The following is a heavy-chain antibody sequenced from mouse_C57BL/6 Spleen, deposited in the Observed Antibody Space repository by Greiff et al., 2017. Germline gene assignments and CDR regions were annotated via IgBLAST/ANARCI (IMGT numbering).Heavy chain of an antibody. Sequence: EVQRVESEGGLVQPGSSMKLSCTASGFTFSDYYMAWVRQVPEKGLEWVANINYDGSSTYYLDSLKSRFIISRDNAKNILYLQMSSLKSEDTATYYCAREEVLRSHYYFDYWGQGTTLTVSS. J-gene: IGHJ2*01. CDR1: GFTFSDYY. V-gene: IGHV5-16*01. CDR2: INYDGSST. CDR3: AREEVLRSHYYFDY. D-gene: IGHD1-1*01.